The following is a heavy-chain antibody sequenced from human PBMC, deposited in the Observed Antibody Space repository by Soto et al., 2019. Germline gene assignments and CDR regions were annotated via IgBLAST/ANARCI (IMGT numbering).Heavy chain of an antibody. Sequence: ETLSLTCNVSGFIFKMYWMHWVRQSPGKGLVWISRIYNDGTYSDYADSVRGRFTISRDNVNDTLYLQMNNLRAEDSGLYYCTRGPRPISTGTGAYWGQGTQVTVS. V-gene: IGHV3-74*01. CDR3: TRGPRPISTGTGAY. J-gene: IGHJ4*02. CDR1: GFIFKMYW. D-gene: IGHD3-10*01. CDR2: IYNDGTYS.